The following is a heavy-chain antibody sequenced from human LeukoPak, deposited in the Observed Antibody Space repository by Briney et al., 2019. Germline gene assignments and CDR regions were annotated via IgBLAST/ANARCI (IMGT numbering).Heavy chain of an antibody. D-gene: IGHD4-17*01. Sequence: SETLSLTCTVSGGSISSYYWSWIRQPPGKGLEWIGYIYYSGSTNYNPSLKSRVTISVDTSKNQFSLKLSSVTAADTAVYYCARFYLYYGDYAFDYWGQGTLVTVSS. J-gene: IGHJ4*02. CDR3: ARFYLYYGDYAFDY. CDR2: IYYSGST. CDR1: GGSISSYY. V-gene: IGHV4-59*01.